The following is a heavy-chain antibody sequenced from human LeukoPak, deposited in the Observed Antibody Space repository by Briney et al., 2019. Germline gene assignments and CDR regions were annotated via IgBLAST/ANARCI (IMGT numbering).Heavy chain of an antibody. J-gene: IGHJ5*02. Sequence: PSETLSLICSVSGVSSRSNSYYWGWIGQPPGTGLEWIGRIYYSGSTYYNPSLKSRVTISVDTSKTQFSLKLSSVTAADTAVYYCARGFGVTSWFDPWGQGTLVTVSS. CDR3: ARGFGVTSWFDP. CDR2: IYYSGST. V-gene: IGHV4-39*07. CDR1: GVSSRSNSYY. D-gene: IGHD4-17*01.